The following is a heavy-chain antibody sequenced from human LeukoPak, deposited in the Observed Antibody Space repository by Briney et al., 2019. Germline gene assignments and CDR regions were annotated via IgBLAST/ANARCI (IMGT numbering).Heavy chain of an antibody. D-gene: IGHD3-10*01. Sequence: ASVKVSCKASGYTFTTYDINWVRQAPGQGLEWMGWMNPNSGDTGYVQNFQGRVTMTRSTSITTAYMELSSLRSEDTAAYSCARGNFGSGSYFDYWGQGTLVTVSS. J-gene: IGHJ4*02. V-gene: IGHV1-8*01. CDR2: MNPNSGDT. CDR1: GYTFTTYD. CDR3: ARGNFGSGSYFDY.